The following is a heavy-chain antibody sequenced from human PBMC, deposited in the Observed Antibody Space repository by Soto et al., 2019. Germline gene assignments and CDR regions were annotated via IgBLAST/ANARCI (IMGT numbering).Heavy chain of an antibody. D-gene: IGHD2-15*01. CDR3: AKDSRPYCSGGSCYDNYFDY. J-gene: IGHJ4*02. CDR1: GFTFSSYA. CDR2: ISGSGGGT. V-gene: IGHV3-23*01. Sequence: GGSLRLSCAASGFTFSSYAMSWVRQAPGKGLEWVSTISGSGGGTYYADSVKGRFTISRDNSKNTLYLHMNSLRAEDTAVYYCAKDSRPYCSGGSCYDNYFDYWGQGTLVTVSS.